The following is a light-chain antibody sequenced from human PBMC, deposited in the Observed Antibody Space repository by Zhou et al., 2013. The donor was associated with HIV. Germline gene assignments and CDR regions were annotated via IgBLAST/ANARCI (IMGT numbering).Light chain of an antibody. CDR3: QQYNSLWT. CDR2: KAS. CDR1: QSISNW. J-gene: IGKJ1*01. Sequence: DIQMTQSPSFLSASVGDRVTITCRASQSISNWLAWYQQKPGKAPKLLIYKASTLESGVPSKFSGSGSGTEFTLTISSLQPDDFATYYCQQYNSLWTFGQGTKVEIK. V-gene: IGKV1-5*03.